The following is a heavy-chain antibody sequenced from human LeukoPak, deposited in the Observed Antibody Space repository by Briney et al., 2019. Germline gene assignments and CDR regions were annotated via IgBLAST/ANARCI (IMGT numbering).Heavy chain of an antibody. J-gene: IGHJ1*01. V-gene: IGHV4-59*01. CDR3: ARGSGCYPH. CDR2: ISYSGDT. Sequence: KSSETLYLPCSASGGSSGSNEWSWARQPPGKGLEWIGYISYSGDTKYNPSLKSRLSMSVDTSKNQCSLMLTSVTAADTAVYYCARGSGCYPHWGQVTLVTVSS. CDR1: GGSSGSNE. D-gene: IGHD2-21*02.